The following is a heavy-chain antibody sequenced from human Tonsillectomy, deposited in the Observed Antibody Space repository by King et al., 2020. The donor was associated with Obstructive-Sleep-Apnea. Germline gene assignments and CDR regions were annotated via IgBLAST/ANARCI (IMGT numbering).Heavy chain of an antibody. Sequence: QLQESGPGLVKPSQTLSLTCTVSGGSINSGDYYWTWIRQPPGKGLEWIGVIYHSGSTYFNPSLRSRGTVSIDTSRNQFSLNLNSVTAADTAVYFCARWRGGSGNIDYWGQGILVTVSS. V-gene: IGHV4-30-4*01. CDR2: IYHSGST. CDR1: GGSINSGDYY. J-gene: IGHJ4*02. CDR3: ARWRGGSGNIDY. D-gene: IGHD3-10*01.